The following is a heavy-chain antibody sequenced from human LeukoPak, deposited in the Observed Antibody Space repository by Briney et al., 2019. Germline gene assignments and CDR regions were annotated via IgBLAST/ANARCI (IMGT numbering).Heavy chain of an antibody. Sequence: GRSLRLSCAASGFTFSSYAMNWVRQAPGKGLEWVANINQDGSAKYYVDSVKGRFTISRDNAKNSLYLQMNSLRAEDTAVYYCAKGLLGHQSFDYWGQGTLVTVSS. CDR2: INQDGSAK. CDR1: GFTFSSYA. V-gene: IGHV3-7*03. D-gene: IGHD1-26*01. J-gene: IGHJ4*02. CDR3: AKGLLGHQSFDY.